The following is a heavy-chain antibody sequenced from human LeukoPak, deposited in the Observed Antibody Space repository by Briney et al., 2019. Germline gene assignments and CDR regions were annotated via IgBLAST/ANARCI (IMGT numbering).Heavy chain of an antibody. V-gene: IGHV3-30-3*01. Sequence: GESLRLSCAASGVTFSSYAMHWVRQAPGKGLGWVAVISYDGSNKYYADSVKSRFTISRDNSKNTLYLQMNSLRAEDTAVYYCARPRYYYDSSGYFDYWGQGTLVTVSS. D-gene: IGHD3-22*01. CDR1: GVTFSSYA. CDR2: ISYDGSNK. J-gene: IGHJ4*02. CDR3: ARPRYYYDSSGYFDY.